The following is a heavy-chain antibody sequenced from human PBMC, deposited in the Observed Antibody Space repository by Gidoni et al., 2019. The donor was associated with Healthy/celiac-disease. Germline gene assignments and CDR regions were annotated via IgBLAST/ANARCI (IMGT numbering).Heavy chain of an antibody. CDR3: ASPIYDYGESLGWLNY. Sequence: EVQLVESGGGLVQPGGSLRLSCAASGFTFSSYEMNWVRQAPGKGLEWVSYIRSSGSTIYYADSVKGRFTISRDNAKNSLYLQMNSLRAEDTAVYYCASPIYDYGESLGWLNYWGQGTLVTVSS. V-gene: IGHV3-48*03. J-gene: IGHJ4*02. CDR2: IRSSGSTI. CDR1: GFTFSSYE. D-gene: IGHD4-17*01.